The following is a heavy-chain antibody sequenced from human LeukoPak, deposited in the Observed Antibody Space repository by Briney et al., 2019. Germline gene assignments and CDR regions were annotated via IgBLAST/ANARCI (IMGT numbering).Heavy chain of an antibody. D-gene: IGHD6-19*01. J-gene: IGHJ4*02. CDR2: IRYDGSNK. V-gene: IGHV3-30*02. CDR3: AKEGYSSGWYEDY. CDR1: GFTLSTYG. Sequence: PGGSLRLSCAAAGFTLSTYGIHWVRQAQGMGLGWVAFIRYDGSNKYYADSVKGRFTISRDNFMNTVYLQMNSLRPEDTAVYYCAKEGYSSGWYEDYWGQGTLVTVSS.